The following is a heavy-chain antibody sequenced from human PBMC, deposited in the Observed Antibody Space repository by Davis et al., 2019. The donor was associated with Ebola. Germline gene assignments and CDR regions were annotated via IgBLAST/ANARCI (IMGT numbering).Heavy chain of an antibody. CDR2: ISSSSSYI. CDR1: GFTFSSYS. D-gene: IGHD2-8*02. Sequence: GESLKISCAASGFTFSSYSMNWVRQAPGKGLEWVSSISSSSSYIYYADSVKGRFTISRDNSKNTLYLQMSSLRTDDTAVYYCAKDPLGHTGENDYWGQGTLVAVSS. V-gene: IGHV3-21*01. CDR3: AKDPLGHTGENDY. J-gene: IGHJ4*02.